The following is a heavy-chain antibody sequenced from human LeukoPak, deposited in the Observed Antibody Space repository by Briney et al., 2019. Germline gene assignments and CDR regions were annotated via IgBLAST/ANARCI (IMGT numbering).Heavy chain of an antibody. V-gene: IGHV4-59*01. CDR1: GGSISSYY. Sequence: SETLSLTFTVSGGSISSYYWSWIRQPPGKGLEWIGYIYYSGSTNYNPSLRSRVTISVDTSKNQFSLKLSSVTAADTAVYYCARKYCSSTSCCFDPWGQGTLVTVSS. D-gene: IGHD2-2*01. CDR3: ARKYCSSTSCCFDP. J-gene: IGHJ5*02. CDR2: IYYSGST.